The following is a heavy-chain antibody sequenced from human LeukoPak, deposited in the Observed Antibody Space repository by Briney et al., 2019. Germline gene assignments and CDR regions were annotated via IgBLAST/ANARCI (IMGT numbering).Heavy chain of an antibody. CDR3: ARGRRFLDWLIDI. V-gene: IGHV4-61*02. J-gene: IGHJ3*02. CDR2: IYTSGST. D-gene: IGHD3/OR15-3a*01. Sequence: SETLSLTCTVSGGSISSNNYYWSWIRQPAGKGLEWIGRIYTSGSTNYSPSLKSRITISIDTSKNQFSLQLSSVTAADTAVYYCARGRRFLDWLIDIWGQGTMVTVSS. CDR1: GGSISSNNYY.